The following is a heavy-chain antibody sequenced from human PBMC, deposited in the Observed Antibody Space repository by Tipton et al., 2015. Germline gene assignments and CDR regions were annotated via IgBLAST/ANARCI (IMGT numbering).Heavy chain of an antibody. CDR1: GGSFSGYY. J-gene: IGHJ4*02. D-gene: IGHD3-9*01. CDR3: ACQDYDSLTRDYQTVDY. CDR2: INHSERP. Sequence: TLSLTCAVHGGSFSGYYWNWIRQPPGKGLEWIGEINHSERPNYNPSLKSRVTMSRDTSKNQFSLKLTSVTAADTAVYYCACQDYDSLTRDYQTVDYWGQGTLVTVSS. V-gene: IGHV4-34*01.